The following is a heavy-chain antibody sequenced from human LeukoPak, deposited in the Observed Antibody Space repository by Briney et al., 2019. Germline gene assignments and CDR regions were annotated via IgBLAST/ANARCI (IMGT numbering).Heavy chain of an antibody. CDR1: GFTFSSYA. CDR3: VTSSWTDFDY. D-gene: IGHD6-13*01. V-gene: IGHV3-64D*06. CDR2: ISSNGGST. Sequence: PGGSLRLSCSASGFTFSSYAMHWIRQAPGEGLEYVSAISSNGGSTYYADSVKGRFTTSRDNSKNTLYLQMSSLRAEDTAVYYCVTSSWTDFDYWGQGTLVTVSS. J-gene: IGHJ4*02.